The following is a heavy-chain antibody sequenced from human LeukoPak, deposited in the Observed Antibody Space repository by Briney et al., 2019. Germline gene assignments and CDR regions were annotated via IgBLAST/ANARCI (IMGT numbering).Heavy chain of an antibody. CDR3: AREKVAAGSNDY. CDR1: GYTFTGNF. CDR2: INPNSGDT. V-gene: IGHV1-2*02. D-gene: IGHD6-13*01. Sequence: ASVKVSCKASGYTFTGNFMHWVRQAPGQGLEWMGWINPNSGDTNYPQKFQGRVTMTRDTSTSTAYMVLSRLTSDDTAVYYCAREKVAAGSNDYWGQGTLVTVSS. J-gene: IGHJ4*02.